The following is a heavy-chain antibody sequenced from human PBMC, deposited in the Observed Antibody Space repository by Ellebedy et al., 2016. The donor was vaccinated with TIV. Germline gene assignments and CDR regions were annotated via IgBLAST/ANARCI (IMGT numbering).Heavy chain of an antibody. CDR2: ITQDGTNA. Sequence: GESLKISCAVTGFTFSSYRMHWVRQVPGKGLVWVSQITQDGTNATYADFVKGRFSISTDNAKQTLYLQMNSLRAEDTAVYYCVRDHWGYGFDPWGQGTLVIVSS. J-gene: IGHJ5*02. V-gene: IGHV3-74*01. D-gene: IGHD7-27*01. CDR1: GFTFSSYR. CDR3: VRDHWGYGFDP.